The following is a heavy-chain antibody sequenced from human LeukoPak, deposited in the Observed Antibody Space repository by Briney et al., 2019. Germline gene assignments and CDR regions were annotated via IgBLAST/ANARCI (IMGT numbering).Heavy chain of an antibody. CDR3: ARNSLQRYSSSWTPDNWFDP. Sequence: ASVKVSCKASGYTFTSYYMHWVRQAPGQGLEWMGIINPSGGSTSYAQKFQGRVTMTRDTSTSTVYMELSSLRSDDTAVYYCARNSLQRYSSSWTPDNWFDPWGQGTLVTVSS. V-gene: IGHV1-46*01. CDR1: GYTFTSYY. CDR2: INPSGGST. J-gene: IGHJ5*02. D-gene: IGHD6-13*01.